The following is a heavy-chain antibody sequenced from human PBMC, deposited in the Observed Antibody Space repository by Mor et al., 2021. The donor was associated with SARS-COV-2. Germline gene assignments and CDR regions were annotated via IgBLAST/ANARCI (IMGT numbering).Heavy chain of an antibody. V-gene: IGHV4-59*09. CDR3: ARGDHFYDMRFDP. D-gene: IGHD3-22*01. J-gene: IGHJ5*02. Sequence: NYNPSLKSRVTISVDTSKNQFSLKLSSVTAADTAVYYCARGDHFYDMRFDPWGQGTLVTVSS.